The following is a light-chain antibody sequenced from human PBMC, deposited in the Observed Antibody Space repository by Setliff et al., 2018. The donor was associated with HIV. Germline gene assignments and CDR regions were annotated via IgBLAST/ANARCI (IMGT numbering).Light chain of an antibody. J-gene: IGLJ1*01. V-gene: IGLV2-14*03. CDR2: DVS. CDR3: SSYTSRTPLHV. CDR1: SSDVGDYNY. Sequence: QSALTQPASVSGSPGQSITISCTGTSSDVGDYNYVSWYQQHPGKAPKLMISDVSNRPSGVSNRFSGSKSGNAASLTISGLQAEDEADYYCSSYTSRTPLHVFGTGTKV.